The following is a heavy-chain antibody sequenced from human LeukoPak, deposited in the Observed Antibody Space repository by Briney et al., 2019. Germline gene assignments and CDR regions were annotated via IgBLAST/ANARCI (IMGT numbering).Heavy chain of an antibody. CDR1: GYTFTDHY. D-gene: IGHD3-22*01. V-gene: IGHV1-2*06. CDR3: ARDRPNYYGSDGHYYRRDGDY. Sequence: ASVKVSCKASGYTFTDHYMHWVRQAPGQGLELMGRINPNSGGTNYAQKFQGRVTMARDTSISTAYMELSRLTSDDTAVYYCARDRPNYYGSDGHYYRRDGDYWGRGTLVSVSS. CDR2: INPNSGGT. J-gene: IGHJ4*02.